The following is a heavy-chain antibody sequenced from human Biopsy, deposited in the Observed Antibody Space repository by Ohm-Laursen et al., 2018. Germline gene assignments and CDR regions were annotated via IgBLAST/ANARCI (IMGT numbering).Heavy chain of an antibody. CDR2: ISHTGYT. CDR3: ARRSNEYGGLYFPH. J-gene: IGHJ1*01. D-gene: IGHD4-23*01. CDR1: GGSFTGHY. V-gene: IGHV4-59*08. Sequence: SGTLSLTCTVSGGSFTGHYWTWIRQPPGKGLEWIGHISHTGYTSYKSSLKSRVTISLDTSRKHFSLRLTSLAAADTAVYYCARRSNEYGGLYFPHWGQGTLVTVSS.